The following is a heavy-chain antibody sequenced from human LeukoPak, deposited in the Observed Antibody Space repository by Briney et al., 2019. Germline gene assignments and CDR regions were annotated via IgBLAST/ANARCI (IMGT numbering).Heavy chain of an antibody. CDR2: IIPIFGTA. V-gene: IGHV1-69*13. CDR3: ARASALYSSFFNWFDP. CDR1: GGTFSSYA. Sequence: SVKVSCKASGGTFSSYAISWVRQAPGQGLEWMGGIIPIFGTANYAQKFQGRVTITADESTSTAYMELSSLRPEDTAVYYCARASALYSSFFNWFDPWGQGTLVTVSS. D-gene: IGHD6-6*01. J-gene: IGHJ5*02.